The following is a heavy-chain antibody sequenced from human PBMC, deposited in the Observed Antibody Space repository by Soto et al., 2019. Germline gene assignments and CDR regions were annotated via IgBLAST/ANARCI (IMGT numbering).Heavy chain of an antibody. V-gene: IGHV4-59*01. J-gene: IGHJ2*01. D-gene: IGHD2-15*01. CDR3: ARPCRSDSCLLGDWYFDL. Sequence: QVQLQESGPGLVKPSETLSLTCTVSGGSISSYYWSWIRQPPGKGLEWIGYIHYSGSTNYNPSLKSRVTRSVDTSKNQLSLKLSSVTAADTAVYYCARPCRSDSCLLGDWYFDLWGRGTLVTVSS. CDR2: IHYSGST. CDR1: GGSISSYY.